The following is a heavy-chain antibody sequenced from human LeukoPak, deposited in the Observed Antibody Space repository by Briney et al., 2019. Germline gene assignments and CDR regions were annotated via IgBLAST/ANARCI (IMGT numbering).Heavy chain of an antibody. D-gene: IGHD1-7*01. CDR1: GGSISSGGYY. CDR2: IYQSGST. CDR3: ARDSGITGTTDAFDI. Sequence: SETLSLTCTVSGGSISSGGYYWSWIRQPPGKGLEWIGYIYQSGSTHYNPSLKRRLTISADMSRNQFSLKLSSVTAADTAVYYCARDSGITGTTDAFDIWGQGTMVTVSS. V-gene: IGHV4-30-2*01. J-gene: IGHJ3*02.